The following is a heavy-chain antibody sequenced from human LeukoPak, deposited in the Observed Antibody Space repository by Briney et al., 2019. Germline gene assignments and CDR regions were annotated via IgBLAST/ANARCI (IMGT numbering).Heavy chain of an antibody. Sequence: GGSLRLSCAASGFTFSSYAMSWVRQAPGKGLEWVSAISGSGGSTYYADSVKGRFTISRDNSKNTLYLQLNSLRAEDTAVYYCAKSPEGIAARPYYFDYWGQGTLVTVSS. CDR1: GFTFSSYA. CDR2: ISGSGGST. D-gene: IGHD6-6*01. J-gene: IGHJ4*02. CDR3: AKSPEGIAARPYYFDY. V-gene: IGHV3-23*01.